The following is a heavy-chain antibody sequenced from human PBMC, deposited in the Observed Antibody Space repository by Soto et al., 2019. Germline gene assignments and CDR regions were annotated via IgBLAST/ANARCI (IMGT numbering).Heavy chain of an antibody. V-gene: IGHV1-69*08. D-gene: IGHD4-17*01. Sequence: QVQLVQSGAEVKKPGSSVKVSCKASGCTFRSYTISWVRQATGQGLEWMGRIIPILGIANYAQKFQGRVTITADKSRRTAYMELSSLRSEDTAVYYCARDDYGDYVDYWGQGTLVTVSS. CDR2: IIPILGIA. CDR3: ARDDYGDYVDY. J-gene: IGHJ4*02. CDR1: GCTFRSYT.